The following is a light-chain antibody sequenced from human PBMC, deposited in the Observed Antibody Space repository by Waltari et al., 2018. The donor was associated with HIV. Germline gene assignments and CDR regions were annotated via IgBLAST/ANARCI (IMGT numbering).Light chain of an antibody. CDR3: SSYGGSANLL. J-gene: IGLJ2*01. Sequence: QSALTQPPSASGSPGQSVTISCTGTSSDIGGYTYVSWYQQYPGKAPKLMIYEVSKRPSVFPDRFSGSKSANTASLTLSGLQAEDEADYYCSSYGGSANLLFGGGTKLTVL. CDR2: EVS. CDR1: SSDIGGYTY. V-gene: IGLV2-8*01.